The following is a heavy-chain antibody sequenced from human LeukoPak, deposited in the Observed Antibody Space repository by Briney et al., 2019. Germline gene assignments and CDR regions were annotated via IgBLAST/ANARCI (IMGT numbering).Heavy chain of an antibody. CDR3: ARVDGGNSVYFDY. CDR2: IYHSGST. D-gene: IGHD4-23*01. Sequence: SQTLSLTCAVSGGSISSGGYSWSWIRQPPGKGLEWIGYIYHSGSTYYNPSLKSRVTISVDTSKNQFSLKLSSVTAADTAVYYCARVDGGNSVYFDYWGQGTLVTVSS. V-gene: IGHV4-30-2*01. CDR1: GGSISSGGYS. J-gene: IGHJ4*02.